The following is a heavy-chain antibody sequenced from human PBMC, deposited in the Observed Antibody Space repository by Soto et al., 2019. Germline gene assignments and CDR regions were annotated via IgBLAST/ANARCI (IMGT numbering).Heavy chain of an antibody. CDR3: ARYDILTGYSDRFDP. D-gene: IGHD3-9*01. CDR1: GGFISNYY. Sequence: QVQLQESGPGLVKPSETLSLTCTVSGGFISNYYWSWIRQSPGKGLEWIAYIYYSGSTKYNPSLKIRVTISVDTSKNQFSLKMNSVTAADTAVYYCARYDILTGYSDRFDPWGQGILVTVSS. V-gene: IGHV4-59*08. J-gene: IGHJ5*02. CDR2: IYYSGST.